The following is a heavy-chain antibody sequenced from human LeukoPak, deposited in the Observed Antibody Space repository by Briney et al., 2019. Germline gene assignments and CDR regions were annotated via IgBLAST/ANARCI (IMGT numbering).Heavy chain of an antibody. CDR2: ISSSSSYI. J-gene: IGHJ4*02. D-gene: IGHD4-17*01. CDR3: ARVGGAYGALDY. CDR1: GFTFSSYS. V-gene: IGHV3-21*01. Sequence: PGGSLRLSCAASGFTFSSYSMNWVRQAPGKGLEWVSSISSSSSYIYYADSVKGRFTVSRDNAKKSLSLQMTRLRVDDTAVYYCARVGGAYGALDYWGQGILVTVSS.